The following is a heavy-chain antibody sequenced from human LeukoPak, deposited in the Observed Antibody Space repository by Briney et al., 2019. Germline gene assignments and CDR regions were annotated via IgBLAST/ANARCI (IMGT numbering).Heavy chain of an antibody. J-gene: IGHJ5*02. Sequence: GASVTVSFKTSGYTFTVYYIHWVRQAPGQGLEWMGWINPNSGGTNYAQNFQGRVTMTRDTSISTAYMELSRLRSDDTAVYYCVRDDVSPWGQGTLVTVSS. CDR3: VRDDVSP. V-gene: IGHV1-2*02. CDR2: INPNSGGT. CDR1: GYTFTVYY.